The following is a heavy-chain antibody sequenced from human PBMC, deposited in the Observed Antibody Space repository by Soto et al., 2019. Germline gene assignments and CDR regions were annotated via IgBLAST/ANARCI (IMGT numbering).Heavy chain of an antibody. CDR3: ERGPRKKLWLHFAK. Sequence: ASVXVSCKSSLYTFSYYYLHFFLQAPGQGLDWMGWISPNSGATEYAPKFQGRVTMTTDTSISTAFLKLASLRPDDTDIYYCERGPRKKLWLHFAKWGQGTLV. CDR2: ISPNSGAT. CDR1: LYTFSYYY. J-gene: IGHJ1*01. D-gene: IGHD2-21*01. V-gene: IGHV1-2*02.